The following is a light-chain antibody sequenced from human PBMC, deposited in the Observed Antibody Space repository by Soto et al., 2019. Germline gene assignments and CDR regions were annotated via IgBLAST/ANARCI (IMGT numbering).Light chain of an antibody. CDR1: NSNIGNRP. Sequence: QSVLTQSPSASGTPGQRVTISCSGGNSNIGNRPVHWFQQLPGTAPKLLIYKDLQRPSGVPDRFSGSKSGTSASLAISGLRSDDEADYYCLTWDDSLRGWVFGGGTKVTVL. J-gene: IGLJ3*02. CDR3: LTWDDSLRGWV. CDR2: KDL. V-gene: IGLV1-47*01.